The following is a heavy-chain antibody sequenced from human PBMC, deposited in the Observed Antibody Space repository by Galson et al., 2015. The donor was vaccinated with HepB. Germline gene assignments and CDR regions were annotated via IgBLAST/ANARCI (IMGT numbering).Heavy chain of an antibody. CDR2: IKQDGSEK. J-gene: IGHJ6*02. D-gene: IGHD6-19*01. Sequence: SLRLSCAASGFTFSSYWMSWVRQAPGKGLEWVANIKQDGSEKYYVDSVKGRFTISRDNAKNSLYLQMNSLRAEDTAVYYCARLQGSGWSVDNYYYYYGMDVWGQGTTVTVSS. CDR1: GFTFSSYW. V-gene: IGHV3-7*01. CDR3: ARLQGSGWSVDNYYYYYGMDV.